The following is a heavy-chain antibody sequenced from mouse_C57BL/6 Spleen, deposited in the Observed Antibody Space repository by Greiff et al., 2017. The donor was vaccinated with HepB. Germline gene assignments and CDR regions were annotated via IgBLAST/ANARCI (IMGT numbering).Heavy chain of an antibody. J-gene: IGHJ2*01. CDR1: GYAFSSYW. CDR3: ARGHITTVVADD. CDR2: IYPGDGDT. D-gene: IGHD1-1*01. V-gene: IGHV1-80*01. Sequence: QVQLQQSGAELVKPGASVKISCKASGYAFSSYWMNWVKQRPGKGLEWIGQIYPGDGDTNYNGKFKGKATLTADKSSSTAYMQLSSLTSEDSAVYFCARGHITTVVADDWGQGTTLTVSS.